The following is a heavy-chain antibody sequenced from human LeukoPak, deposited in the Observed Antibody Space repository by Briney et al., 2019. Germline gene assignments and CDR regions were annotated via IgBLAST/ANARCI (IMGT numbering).Heavy chain of an antibody. J-gene: IGHJ4*02. CDR3: ARGRTRFLDY. D-gene: IGHD3-3*01. CDR1: GFPVSGNY. V-gene: IGHV3-53*01. CDR2: IFSGGDT. Sequence: GGSLRLSCAVSGFPVSGNYMNWVRQAPGQGLEWVSLIFSGGDTYYADSVKGRFTISRDNSKNTLSLQMNNLRAEDTAVYYCARGRTRFLDYWGQGALVTVSS.